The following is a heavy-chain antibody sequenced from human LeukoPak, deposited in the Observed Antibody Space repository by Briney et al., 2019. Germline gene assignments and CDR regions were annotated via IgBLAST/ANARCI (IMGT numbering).Heavy chain of an antibody. CDR3: ASYLAAAYFDY. J-gene: IGHJ4*02. V-gene: IGHV3-7*01. CDR2: IKRDGSEK. Sequence: QPGGSLRLSCAASGFTFSSYWMSWVRQAPGKGLEWVANIKRDGSEKYYVDSVKGRFTISRDNAKNSLYLQMNSLRAEDTAVYYCASYLAAAYFDYWGQGTLVPSPQ. CDR1: GFTFSSYW. D-gene: IGHD6-13*01.